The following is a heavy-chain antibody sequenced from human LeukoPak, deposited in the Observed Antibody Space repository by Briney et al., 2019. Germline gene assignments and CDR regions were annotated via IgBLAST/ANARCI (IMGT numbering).Heavy chain of an antibody. CDR2: ISGSGGST. V-gene: IGHV3-23*01. CDR3: ARVGGDLVSFNY. Sequence: PGGSLRLSCAASGFTFSSYAMRWVREAPGKGLERVSAISGSGGSTYYAASVKGRFTISRDNAKNSLYLQMNSLRAEDTAVYYCARVGGDLVSFNYWGQGTLVTVSS. D-gene: IGHD2-21*02. CDR1: GFTFSSYA. J-gene: IGHJ4*02.